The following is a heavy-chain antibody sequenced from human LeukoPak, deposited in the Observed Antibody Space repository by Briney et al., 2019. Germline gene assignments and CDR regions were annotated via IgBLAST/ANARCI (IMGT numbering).Heavy chain of an antibody. V-gene: IGHV1-69*04. CDR3: ARSYGSGSYIYYYGMDV. J-gene: IGHJ6*02. Sequence: SVNVSCKASGGTFSSYAISWVRQAPGQGLEWMGRIIPIFGRANYAQKFQGRVTITADKSTSAAYMELSSLRSEDTAVYYCARSYGSGSYIYYYGMDVWGQGTTATVSS. CDR1: GGTFSSYA. D-gene: IGHD3-10*01. CDR2: IIPIFGRA.